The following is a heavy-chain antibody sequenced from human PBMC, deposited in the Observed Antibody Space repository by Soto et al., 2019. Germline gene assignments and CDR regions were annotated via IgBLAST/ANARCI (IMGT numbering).Heavy chain of an antibody. CDR2: IIPIFGTA. D-gene: IGHD3-10*01. V-gene: IGHV1-69*12. Sequence: QVQLVQSGAEVKKPGSSVKVSCKASGGTFSSYAISWVRQAPGQGLEWMGGIIPIFGTANYAQKFQGRVTITGDESTSTAYMEMSSLRSEDTAVDYCAGGFRGMVRGVAFDYWGQGTLVTGSS. CDR1: GGTFSSYA. CDR3: AGGFRGMVRGVAFDY. J-gene: IGHJ4*02.